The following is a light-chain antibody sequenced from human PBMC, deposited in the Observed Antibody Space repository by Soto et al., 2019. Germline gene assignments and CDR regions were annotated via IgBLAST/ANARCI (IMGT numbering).Light chain of an antibody. CDR1: HRISISY. CDR3: QQYSKWPIT. Sequence: EIVLTQSPDTLSLSPGERATLSCRASHRISISYLAWYQQQPGQAPRLLIYGTSTRATGIPDRFSGSGSGTEFSLTISSLQSEDFAVYYCQQYSKWPITFGQGTRLENK. CDR2: GTS. J-gene: IGKJ5*01. V-gene: IGKV3-20*01.